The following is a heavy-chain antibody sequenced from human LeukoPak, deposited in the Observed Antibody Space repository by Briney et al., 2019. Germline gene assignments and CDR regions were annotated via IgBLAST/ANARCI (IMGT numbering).Heavy chain of an antibody. CDR3: ARDYGDYTSGDPVY. CDR1: KFTFTNYG. Sequence: GGSLRLSCAASKFTFTNYGMHWVRQAPGKGLEWVAVISYDGSNKYYADSVKGRFTISRDNSKNTLYLQMNSLRAEDTAVYYCARDYGDYTSGDPVYWGQGTLVTVSS. D-gene: IGHD4-17*01. V-gene: IGHV3-30*03. J-gene: IGHJ4*02. CDR2: ISYDGSNK.